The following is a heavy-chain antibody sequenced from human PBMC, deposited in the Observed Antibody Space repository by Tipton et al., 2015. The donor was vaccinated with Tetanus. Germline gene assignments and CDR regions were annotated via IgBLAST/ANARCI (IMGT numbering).Heavy chain of an antibody. CDR2: IIPGSSTA. J-gene: IGHJ4*02. D-gene: IGHD2/OR15-2a*01. CDR1: GGTFNKYA. Sequence: QLVQSGAEMKKPGSSVKVSCKASGGTFNKYAVNWVRQAPGQGFEWIGGIIPGSSTANYAQTFKGRVTISADESTSTVHMELSSLRSDDTAVYYCGRDRDVVAGVVVIPPILGQWGQGTLVAVSS. CDR3: GRDRDVVAGVVVIPPILGQ. V-gene: IGHV1-69*01.